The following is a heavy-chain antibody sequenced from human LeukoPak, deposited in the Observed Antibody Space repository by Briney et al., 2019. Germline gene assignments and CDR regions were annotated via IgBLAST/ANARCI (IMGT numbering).Heavy chain of an antibody. J-gene: IGHJ4*02. CDR2: INPNNGGA. CDR1: GYTFTGYY. D-gene: IGHD7-27*01. Sequence: ASVKVSCKASGYTFTGYYMHWVRPTPRQGLEWMGWINPNNGGAKYAQKFQGRVTMTRDTSTSTAYMELYRLTSDDTAIYYCARDSSLLGPDYWGPGTLVTVSS. CDR3: ARDSSLLGPDY. V-gene: IGHV1-2*02.